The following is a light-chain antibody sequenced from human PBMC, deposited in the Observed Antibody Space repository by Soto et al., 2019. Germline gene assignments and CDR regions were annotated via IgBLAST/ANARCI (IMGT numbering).Light chain of an antibody. J-gene: IGLJ2*01. CDR3: CSYAGSSTSVV. CDR1: SSDVGSYNL. CDR2: EVS. Sequence: QSALTQPASVSGSPGQSITISCTGTSSDVGSYNLVSWYQQHPGKAPKLMIYEVSKRPSGVSNRFSGSKSGNTASLTISGLQAEDEADYYGCSYAGSSTSVVFGGGTKVTV. V-gene: IGLV2-23*02.